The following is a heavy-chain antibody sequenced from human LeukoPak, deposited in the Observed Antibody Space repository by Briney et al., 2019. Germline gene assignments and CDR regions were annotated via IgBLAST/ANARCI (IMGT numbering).Heavy chain of an antibody. D-gene: IGHD6-13*01. V-gene: IGHV3-21*05. J-gene: IGHJ6*04. Sequence: PGGSLRLSCAASGFTFSSYWMHWVRHAPGKGLVWLSYIGSSSTYTHYADSVKGRFTISRDNAKNSLYLQMNSLRAEDTAVYYCARDKESSGWYLTPYYYGMDVWGKGTTVTVSS. CDR3: ARDKESSGWYLTPYYYGMDV. CDR1: GFTFSSYW. CDR2: IGSSSTYT.